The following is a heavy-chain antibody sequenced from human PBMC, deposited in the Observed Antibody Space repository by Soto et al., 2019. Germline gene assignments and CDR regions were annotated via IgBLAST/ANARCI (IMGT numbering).Heavy chain of an antibody. D-gene: IGHD3-3*01. J-gene: IGHJ5*02. Sequence: QVQLQESGPGLVKPSQTLSLTCTVSGGSISSGDYYWSWIRQHPGKGLEWIGYIYYSGSTYYNPSLKSRVTISVDTSKNQFSLKLSSVTAADTAVYYCARWWSGSRQGFDRCGQGTLVTVSS. CDR2: IYYSGST. CDR3: ARWWSGSRQGFDR. CDR1: GGSISSGDYY. V-gene: IGHV4-31*03.